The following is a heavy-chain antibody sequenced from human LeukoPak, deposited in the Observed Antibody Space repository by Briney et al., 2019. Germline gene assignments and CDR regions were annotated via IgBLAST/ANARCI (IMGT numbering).Heavy chain of an antibody. J-gene: IGHJ4*02. D-gene: IGHD3-22*01. V-gene: IGHV3-23*01. Sequence: GGSLRLSCAASGFTFSSYAMSWVRQAPGKGLEWVSAISGSGGTTYYADSVKGRFTISRDNSKNTLYVQMNSLRAEDTAVYYCAGTYYYDSSGYSYEYWGQGTLVAVSS. CDR3: AGTYYYDSSGYSYEY. CDR1: GFTFSSYA. CDR2: ISGSGGTT.